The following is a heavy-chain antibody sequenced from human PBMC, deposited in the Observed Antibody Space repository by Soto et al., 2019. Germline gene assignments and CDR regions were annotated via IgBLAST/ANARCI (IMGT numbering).Heavy chain of an antibody. CDR2: IYYSGNT. CDR1: GGSVSSNSYY. D-gene: IGHD1-26*01. CDR3: ARDRELHYFDY. Sequence: SETLSLTCIVSGGSVSSNSYYWSWIRQPPGKRLEWIGYIYYSGNTNYNPSLKSRVTISVDTSKNQFSLKLSSVTAADTAVYYCARDRELHYFDYWGQGTLVT. J-gene: IGHJ4*02. V-gene: IGHV4-61*01.